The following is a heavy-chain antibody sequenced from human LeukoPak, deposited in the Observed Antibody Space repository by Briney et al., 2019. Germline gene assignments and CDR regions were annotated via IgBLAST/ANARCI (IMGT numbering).Heavy chain of an antibody. CDR3: ARVGIDYDSSGYIYYFDY. D-gene: IGHD3-22*01. V-gene: IGHV4-34*01. Sequence: SETLSLTCAVYGGSFSGYYWSWIRQPPGKGLEWIGEINHSGSTNYNPSLKSRVTISVDTSKNQFSLKLSSVTAADTAVYYCARVGIDYDSSGYIYYFDYWGQGTLVTVSS. J-gene: IGHJ4*02. CDR2: INHSGST. CDR1: GGSFSGYY.